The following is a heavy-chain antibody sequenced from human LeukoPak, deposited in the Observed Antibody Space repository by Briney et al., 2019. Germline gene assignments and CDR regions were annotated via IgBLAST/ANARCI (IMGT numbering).Heavy chain of an antibody. V-gene: IGHV3-23*01. CDR1: GFTFSSYW. CDR2: ISGSGDTT. Sequence: GGSLRLSCAASGFTFSSYWMNWVRQAPGKGLEWFSGISGSGDTTYYADSVKGRFTISRDNSKNTLYLQMSSLRAEDTAVYYCAKDASNYFWYFDLWGRGTLVTVSS. CDR3: AKDASNYFWYFDL. J-gene: IGHJ2*01. D-gene: IGHD1-1*01.